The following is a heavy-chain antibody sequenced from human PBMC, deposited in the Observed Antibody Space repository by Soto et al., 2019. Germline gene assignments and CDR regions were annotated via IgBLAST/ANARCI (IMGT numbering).Heavy chain of an antibody. J-gene: IGHJ4*02. CDR2: ISTSSSYT. Sequence: QVQLVESGGGLVKPGGSLRLSCVASGFTFSDHSMTWIRQAPGKGLEWLSYISTSSSYTHYADSVKGRFTISRDNAMNSLYLQMNSLRAEDTAVYYCARLRITGYFDYWGQGTLVTVSS. CDR3: ARLRITGYFDY. V-gene: IGHV3-11*05. CDR1: GFTFSDHS.